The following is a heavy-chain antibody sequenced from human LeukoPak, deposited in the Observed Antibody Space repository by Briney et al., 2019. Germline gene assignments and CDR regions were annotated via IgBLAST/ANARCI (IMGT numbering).Heavy chain of an antibody. CDR1: GFTFSNAW. CDR2: IKSKTDGGTT. J-gene: IGHJ4*02. CDR3: LRDWYGSGSYWQIRESYFDY. D-gene: IGHD3-10*01. Sequence: GGSLRLSCAASGFTFSNAWMSWVRQAPGQGLEWVGRIKSKTDGGTTDYAAPVKGRFTISRDDSKNTLYLQMNSLKTEDTAVYYCLRDWYGSGSYWQIRESYFDYWGQGTLVTVSS. V-gene: IGHV3-15*01.